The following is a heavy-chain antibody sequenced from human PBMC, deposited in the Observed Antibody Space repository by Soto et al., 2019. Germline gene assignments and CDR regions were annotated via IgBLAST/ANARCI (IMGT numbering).Heavy chain of an antibody. D-gene: IGHD7-27*01. CDR1: GFPFGGYG. V-gene: IGHV3-48*03. CDR2: IDTSGSTT. Sequence: EVQLVESGGGLVQPGGPLSFSCAASGFPFGGYGWGWFPKGPGKGLEWVSYIDTSGSTTYYADSVKGRFAISRDNAKNSLYLQVNSLRDEDTAVYYCARDRLTGDRREAFDIWGQGTMVTVSS. CDR3: ARDRLTGDRREAFDI. J-gene: IGHJ3*02.